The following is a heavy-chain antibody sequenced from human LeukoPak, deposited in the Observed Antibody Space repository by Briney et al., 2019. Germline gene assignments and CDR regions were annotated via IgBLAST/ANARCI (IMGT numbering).Heavy chain of an antibody. Sequence: PSETLFLTCTVSGGSISSYYWSWIRQPPGKGLEWIGYIYYSGSTNYNPSLKSRVTISVDTSKNQFSLKLSSVTAADTAVYYCARWSGSVTARNYYYYMDVWGEGTTVTVSS. D-gene: IGHD6-6*01. CDR3: ARWSGSVTARNYYYYMDV. CDR2: IYYSGST. V-gene: IGHV4-59*08. CDR1: GGSISSYY. J-gene: IGHJ6*03.